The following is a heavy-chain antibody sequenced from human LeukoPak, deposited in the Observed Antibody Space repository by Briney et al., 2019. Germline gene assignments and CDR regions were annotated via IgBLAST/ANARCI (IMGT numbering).Heavy chain of an antibody. CDR3: ARDWPRVAGKGVDY. CDR2: ISAYNGNT. V-gene: IGHV1-18*01. CDR1: GGTFSSYA. Sequence: ASVKVSCKASGGTFSSYAISWVRQAPGQGLEWMGWISAYNGNTNYAQKLQGRVTMTTDTSTSTAYMELRSLRSDDTAVYYCARDWPRVAGKGVDYWGQGTLVTVSS. D-gene: IGHD6-19*01. J-gene: IGHJ4*02.